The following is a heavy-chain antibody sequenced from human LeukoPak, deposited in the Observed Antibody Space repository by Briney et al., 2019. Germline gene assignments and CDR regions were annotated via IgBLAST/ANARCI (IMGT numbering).Heavy chain of an antibody. Sequence: ASVKVSCKASGYSFTGYYIHWVRQAPGQGLEWMGWINPNSGGTNYAQKFQGRVTTTRDTSISTAYMELSSLRSDDTAVYYCAKIKQQLVYFDYWGQGTLVTVSS. CDR3: AKIKQQLVYFDY. CDR2: INPNSGGT. V-gene: IGHV1-2*02. CDR1: GYSFTGYY. D-gene: IGHD6-13*01. J-gene: IGHJ4*02.